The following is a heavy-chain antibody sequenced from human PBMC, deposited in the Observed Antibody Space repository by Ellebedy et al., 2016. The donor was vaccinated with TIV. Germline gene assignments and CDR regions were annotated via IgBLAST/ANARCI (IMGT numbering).Heavy chain of an antibody. D-gene: IGHD2-15*01. CDR3: ARVGRYCSGGSCCYYFDY. Sequence: SETLSLXXAVYGGSFSGYYWSWIRQPPGKGLEWIGEINHSGSTNYNPSLKSRVTISVDTSKNQFSLKLSSVTAADTAVYYCARVGRYCSGGSCCYYFDYWGQGTLVAVSS. CDR2: INHSGST. V-gene: IGHV4-34*01. CDR1: GGSFSGYY. J-gene: IGHJ4*02.